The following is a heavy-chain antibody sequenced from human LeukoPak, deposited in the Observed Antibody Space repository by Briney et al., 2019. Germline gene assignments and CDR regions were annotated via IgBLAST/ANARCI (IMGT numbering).Heavy chain of an antibody. CDR2: IIPIFGTA. V-gene: IGHV1-69*13. CDR1: GGTFSSYA. J-gene: IGHJ6*03. Sequence: GASVKVSCKASGGTFSSYAISWVRQAPGQGLEWMGGIIPIFGTANYAQKFQGRVTITADESTSTAYMELSSLRSEDTAVYYCARDSGRYGSGTGNYYYMDVWGKGTTVTISS. CDR3: ARDSGRYGSGTGNYYYMDV. D-gene: IGHD3-10*01.